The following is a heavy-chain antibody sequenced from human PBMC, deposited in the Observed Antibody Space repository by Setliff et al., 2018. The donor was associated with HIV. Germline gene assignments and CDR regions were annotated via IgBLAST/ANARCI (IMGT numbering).Heavy chain of an antibody. Sequence: SETLSLTCTVSGDSIRSGDYYWSWIRQSPEKGLEWIGYTFHTGYTYYNPSLKSRVTISLDTSKNQFSLKLNSVTAADTALYFCARDTLTTGSYWGRGTLVTVSS. J-gene: IGHJ4*02. CDR1: GDSIRSGDYY. V-gene: IGHV4-30-4*08. CDR2: TFHTGYT. CDR3: ARDTLTTGSY. D-gene: IGHD4-17*01.